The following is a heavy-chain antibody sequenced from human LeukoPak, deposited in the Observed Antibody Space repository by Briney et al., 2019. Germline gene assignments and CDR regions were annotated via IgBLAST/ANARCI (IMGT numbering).Heavy chain of an antibody. CDR3: GRLDCSGGRCYSVDP. J-gene: IGHJ5*02. V-gene: IGHV5-51*01. D-gene: IGHD2-15*01. CDR2: MYPGDFDT. CDR1: GYSFISYW. Sequence: GESLKISCKGSGYSFISYWIGWVRQMPGKGLEWMGIMYPGDFDTRYSPSFEGQVTISADKSISTAYLQWGSLKATDTAMYYCGRLDCSGGRCYSVDPWGQGTLVTVSS.